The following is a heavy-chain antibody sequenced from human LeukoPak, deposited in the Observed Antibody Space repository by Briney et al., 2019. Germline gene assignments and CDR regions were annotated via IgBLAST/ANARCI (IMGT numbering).Heavy chain of an antibody. Sequence: SVKVSCKASGGTFSSYAISWVRHAHGPGHGWKGGIIPIFGTANYAQKFQGRITINADESTSTAYMELSSLRSEDTAVYYRWSAAAGLGFGPWGQGTLVTVSS. D-gene: IGHD6-13*01. V-gene: IGHV1-69*13. J-gene: IGHJ5*02. CDR1: GGTFSSYA. CDR3: WSAAAGLGFGP. CDR2: IIPIFGTA.